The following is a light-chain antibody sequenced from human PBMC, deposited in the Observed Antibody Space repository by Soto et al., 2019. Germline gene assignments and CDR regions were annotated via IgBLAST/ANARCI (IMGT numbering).Light chain of an antibody. CDR1: QSISSY. V-gene: IGKV1-39*01. Sequence: DIQMTQSPSSLSASVGDRVTITCRASQSISSYLNWYQQKPGKAPKLLIYAASSLQSGVPSRFSGSGSGTDVTLTISSLQPEDFATHYCQQSYSTPPLYTFGQGTKLESK. J-gene: IGKJ2*01. CDR3: QQSYSTPPLYT. CDR2: AAS.